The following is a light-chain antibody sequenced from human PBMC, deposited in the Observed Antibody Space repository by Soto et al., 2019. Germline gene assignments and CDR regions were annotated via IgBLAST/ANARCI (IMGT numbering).Light chain of an antibody. J-gene: IGLJ3*02. CDR3: QSLGTGIQV. CDR1: RGYSTYA. Sequence: QSVLTQSPSASASLGASVKLTCTLSRGYSTYAIAWHQQQSEKGPRFLMKINYDGTHSKGDGFFDRFSGSSSGAERHLTISSLQSEDEADYYCQSLGTGIQVFGGGTKVTVL. CDR2: INYDGTH. V-gene: IGLV4-69*01.